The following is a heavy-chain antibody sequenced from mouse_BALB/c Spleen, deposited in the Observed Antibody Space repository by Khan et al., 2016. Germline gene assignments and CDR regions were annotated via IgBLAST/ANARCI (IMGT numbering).Heavy chain of an antibody. Sequence: QVQLKQSGAELARPGASVKMSCKASGYTFTIYTMHWVKQRPGQGLEWIGYINPSSGYTNYNQKFKDKATLTADKSSSTAYMQLSSLTSEDSADYDGARSRRMGGNYLFDYWGQGTTLTVSS. CDR1: GYTFTIYT. D-gene: IGHD2-1*01. CDR2: INPSSGYT. CDR3: ARSRRMGGNYLFDY. J-gene: IGHJ2*01. V-gene: IGHV1-4*01.